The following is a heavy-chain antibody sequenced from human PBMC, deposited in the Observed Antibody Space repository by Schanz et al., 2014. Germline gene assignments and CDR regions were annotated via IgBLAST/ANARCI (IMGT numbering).Heavy chain of an antibody. D-gene: IGHD1-26*01. Sequence: EVQLLESGGALEQPGGSLRLSCAASGITFSDYAMSWVRQAPGKGLEWVSTIGGTGDSTYYADSVKGRFTISRDNSKNTLYLQMNSLRAEDTAVYYCVKDLQRELLRDDHYYGMDVWGQGTTVTVSS. CDR1: GITFSDYA. J-gene: IGHJ6*02. V-gene: IGHV3-23*01. CDR2: IGGTGDST. CDR3: VKDLQRELLRDDHYYGMDV.